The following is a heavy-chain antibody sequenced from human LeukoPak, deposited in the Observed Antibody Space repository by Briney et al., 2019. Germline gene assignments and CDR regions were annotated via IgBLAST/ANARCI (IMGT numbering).Heavy chain of an antibody. CDR3: ATGLRFEERNFDY. V-gene: IGHV3-21*01. D-gene: IGHD3-10*01. J-gene: IGHJ4*02. CDR1: GFTFRSYA. Sequence: GGSLRLSCAASGFTFRSYAMSWVRQAPGEGLEWGSSISSSSSYIYYADSVKGRFTISRDNAKNSLYLQMNSLRAEDTAVYYCATGLRFEERNFDYWGQGTLVTVSS. CDR2: ISSSSSYI.